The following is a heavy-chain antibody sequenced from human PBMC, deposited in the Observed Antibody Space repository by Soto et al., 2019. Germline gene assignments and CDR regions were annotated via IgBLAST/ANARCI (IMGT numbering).Heavy chain of an antibody. V-gene: IGHV4-59*08. D-gene: IGHD6-13*01. J-gene: IGHJ6*02. CDR2: IYYSGST. CDR1: GGSISSYY. CDR3: ARRGAGYSRSYYGMDV. Sequence: PSETLSLTCTVSGGSISSYYWSWIRQPPGKGLEWIGYIYYSGSTNYNPSLKSRVTISVDTSKNQFSLKLSSVTAADTAVYYCARRGAGYSRSYYGMDVWGQGTTVT.